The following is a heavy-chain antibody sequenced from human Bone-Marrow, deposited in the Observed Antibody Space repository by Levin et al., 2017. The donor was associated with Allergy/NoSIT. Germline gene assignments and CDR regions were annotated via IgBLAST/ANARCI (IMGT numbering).Heavy chain of an antibody. V-gene: IGHV3-23*01. J-gene: IGHJ6*02. D-gene: IGHD3-3*01. Sequence: GGSLRLSCAASGFTFNNYAMSWVRQAPGKGLEWVSLISGSGTSTYNAPSLKGRFTISRDNSKSTLYLQMNRLTAEDTAVYYGVKDGGDYRFWSDYLPIFFFHGIAVWGQGTTVTVSS. CDR1: GFTFNNYA. CDR2: ISGSGTST. CDR3: VKDGGDYRFWSDYLPIFFFHGIAV.